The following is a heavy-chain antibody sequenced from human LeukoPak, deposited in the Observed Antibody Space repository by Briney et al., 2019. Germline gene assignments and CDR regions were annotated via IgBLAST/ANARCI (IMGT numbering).Heavy chain of an antibody. V-gene: IGHV7-4-1*02. CDR2: INTNTRNP. Sequence: ASVKVSCKASGYTFTSYAMKWVRQAPGQGLEWMGWINTNTRNPTYAQGFTGRFVFSLDTSVSTAYLQISSLKAEDTAVYYCARGYYYGSGSYYNWNYYYYMDVWGKGTTVTISS. D-gene: IGHD3-10*01. CDR1: GYTFTSYA. J-gene: IGHJ6*03. CDR3: ARGYYYGSGSYYNWNYYYYMDV.